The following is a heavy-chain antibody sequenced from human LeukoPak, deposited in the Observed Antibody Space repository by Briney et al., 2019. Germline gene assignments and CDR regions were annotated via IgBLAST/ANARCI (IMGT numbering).Heavy chain of an antibody. CDR3: ARDLGLLYSSGWSDDY. CDR1: GFTFSSYE. V-gene: IGHV3-48*03. Sequence: GGSLRLSCAASGFTFSSYEMNWVRQAPGKGLEWVSYISSSGSTIYYADSVKGRFTISRGNAKNSLYLQMNSLRAEDTAVYYCARDLGLLYSSGWSDDYWGQGTLVTVSS. D-gene: IGHD6-19*01. CDR2: ISSSGSTI. J-gene: IGHJ4*02.